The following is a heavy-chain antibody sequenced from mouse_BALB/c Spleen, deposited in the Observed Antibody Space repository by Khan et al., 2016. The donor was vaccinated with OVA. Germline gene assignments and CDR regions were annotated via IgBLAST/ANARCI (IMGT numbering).Heavy chain of an antibody. D-gene: IGHD2-14*01. CDR2: IWGGGGT. Sequence: VQLQESGPGLVAPSQSLSITCTVSGFSLSRYNIHWVRQPPGKGLEWLGMIWGGGGTDYNSTLKSRLNISKDNSKSQVFLKMNSLQTDDTAMYYCGRAYYKYDGYYAMDYWGQGTSVTVSS. CDR1: GFSLSRYN. J-gene: IGHJ4*01. CDR3: GRAYYKYDGYYAMDY. V-gene: IGHV2-6-4*01.